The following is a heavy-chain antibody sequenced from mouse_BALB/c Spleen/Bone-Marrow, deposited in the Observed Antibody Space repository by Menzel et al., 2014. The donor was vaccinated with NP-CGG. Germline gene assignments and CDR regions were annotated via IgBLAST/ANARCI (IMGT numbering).Heavy chain of an antibody. D-gene: IGHD1-1*01. CDR2: INPGSGGS. J-gene: IGHJ2*01. V-gene: IGHV1-54*01. Sequence: VQLQQSGAELVRPGTSVEVSCKASGYAFTNYLIEWVKQRPGQGLEWIGVINPGSGGSNNNEKFKGKATLTADKSSSTAYMQLSSLTSDDSAVYFCARSTTVKDYFDYWGQGTTLTVSS. CDR3: ARSTTVKDYFDY. CDR1: GYAFTNYL.